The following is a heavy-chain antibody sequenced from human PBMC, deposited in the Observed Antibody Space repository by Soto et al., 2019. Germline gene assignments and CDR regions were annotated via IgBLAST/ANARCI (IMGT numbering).Heavy chain of an antibody. D-gene: IGHD3-10*01. CDR1: GFTFSGYW. J-gene: IGHJ4*02. CDR3: LGSGSFSL. CDR2: IHQNGTER. Sequence: EVQLVESGGGLVHPGGSLRLSCVVSGFTFSGYWMHWVRQAPGKGLECVPNIHQNGTERYYVDSVKGRFTISRDNAKNSLYLHMNSLRAEDTAVYYCLGSGSFSLWGQGTLVTVSS. V-gene: IGHV3-7*01.